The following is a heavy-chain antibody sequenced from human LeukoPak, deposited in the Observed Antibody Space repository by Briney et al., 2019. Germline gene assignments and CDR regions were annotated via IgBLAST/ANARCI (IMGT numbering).Heavy chain of an antibody. J-gene: IGHJ4*02. Sequence: GGSLRLSRAASGFTFDNYAMTWVRQAPGKGLEWVSGIGGSGSSTYYAESVKGRFTISRDNSKNTLYLQMNSLRAEDTAAYYCAKAVDDYFFDYWGQGTLVTVSS. V-gene: IGHV3-23*01. CDR3: AKAVDDYFFDY. D-gene: IGHD2-21*02. CDR1: GFTFDNYA. CDR2: IGGSGSST.